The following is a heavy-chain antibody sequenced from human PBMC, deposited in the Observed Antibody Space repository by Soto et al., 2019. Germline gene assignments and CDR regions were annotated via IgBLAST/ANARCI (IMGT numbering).Heavy chain of an antibody. D-gene: IGHD3-9*01. CDR2: MNPNSGNT. CDR1: GYTFTSYD. V-gene: IGHV1-8*01. CDR3: ARGDDILTGYYGY. J-gene: IGHJ4*02. Sequence: QVQLVQSGAEVKKPGASVKVSCKAPGYTFTSYDINWVRQATGQGLEWMGWMNPNSGNTGYAQKFKGRVXTTMNXXISTAYMELSSLRSEDTAVYYCARGDDILTGYYGYWGQGTLVTVSS.